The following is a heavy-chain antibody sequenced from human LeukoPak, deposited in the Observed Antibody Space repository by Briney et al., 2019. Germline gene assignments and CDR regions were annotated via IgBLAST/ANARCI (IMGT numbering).Heavy chain of an antibody. Sequence: PGGSLRLSCAVSGFNFRDHWMDWVRQAPGKGLEWVGHIKTDGSETYYVDSLKGRFSISRDNTNNALYLQMNSLRGDDTAVYYCAKDVGKWESLHFFDYWGQGTLVTVSS. V-gene: IGHV3-7*03. CDR3: AKDVGKWESLHFFDY. CDR1: GFNFRDHW. D-gene: IGHD1-26*01. CDR2: IKTDGSET. J-gene: IGHJ4*02.